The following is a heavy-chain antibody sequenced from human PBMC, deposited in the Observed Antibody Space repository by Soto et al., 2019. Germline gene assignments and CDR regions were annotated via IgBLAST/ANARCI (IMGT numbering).Heavy chain of an antibody. CDR1: GFTFSSYA. J-gene: IGHJ4*02. CDR2: ISGSGGST. CDR3: AKSPYYYGSGSHPPIFDY. V-gene: IGHV3-23*01. Sequence: GGSLRLSCAASGFTFSSYAMSWVRQAPGKGLEWVSAISGSGGSTYYADSVKGRFTISRDNSKNTLYLQMNSLRAEDTAVYYCAKSPYYYGSGSHPPIFDYWGRGTLVPVSS. D-gene: IGHD3-10*01.